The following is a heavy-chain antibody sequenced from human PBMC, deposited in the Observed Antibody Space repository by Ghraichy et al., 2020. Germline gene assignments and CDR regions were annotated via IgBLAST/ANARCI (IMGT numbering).Heavy chain of an antibody. CDR2: IYHSGST. V-gene: IGHV4-4*02. D-gene: IGHD3-10*01. CDR3: ARVGRLMVETHYYHYMDV. J-gene: IGHJ6*03. Sequence: SETLSLTCVISGGSINSSNWWSWVRQPPGKGLEWVGEIYHSGSTNYNPSLKSRVTISVDKPRNQFSLKLSSVTAADTAVYYCARVGRLMVETHYYHYMDVWGKGTTVTVSS. CDR1: GGSINSSNW.